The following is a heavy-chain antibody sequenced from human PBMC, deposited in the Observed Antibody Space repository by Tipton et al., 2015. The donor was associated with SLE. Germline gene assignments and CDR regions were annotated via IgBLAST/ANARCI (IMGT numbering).Heavy chain of an antibody. J-gene: IGHJ4*02. Sequence: TLSLTCSVSGGPISSGGYYWTWIRQHPGKGLEWIGFLVYSGNTYYNPSLKSRVTISVGPSKNQFSLKLNSVTAADTAVYYCAREGPYVTDISLLHFWGQGSLVTVSS. D-gene: IGHD2-21*02. CDR3: AREGPYVTDISLLHF. CDR2: LVYSGNT. V-gene: IGHV4-31*03. CDR1: GGPISSGGYY.